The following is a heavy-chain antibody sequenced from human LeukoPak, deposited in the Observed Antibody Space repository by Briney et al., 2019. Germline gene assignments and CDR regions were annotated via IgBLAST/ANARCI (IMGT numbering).Heavy chain of an antibody. CDR3: TKEGRPNSGGGFFDY. CDR1: GFTFSSYA. CDR2: ISGSGGST. Sequence: GGSLRLSCAASGFTFSSYAMSWVRQAPGKGLEWVSAISGSGGSTYYVDSVKGRFTMSRDNSKSTLYLQMNNLRAEDTAVYYCTKEGRPNSGGGFFDYWGQGTRVTDSS. V-gene: IGHV3-23*01. D-gene: IGHD5-12*01. J-gene: IGHJ4*02.